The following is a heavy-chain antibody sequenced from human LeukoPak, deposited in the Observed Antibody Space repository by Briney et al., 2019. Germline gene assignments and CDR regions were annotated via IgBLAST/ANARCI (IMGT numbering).Heavy chain of an antibody. J-gene: IGHJ4*02. D-gene: IGHD2-2*02. CDR3: ARIAPPDPYTCFDY. CDR2: IYYSGST. Sequence: SETLSLICTVSGGSISSYYWSWIRQPPGKGLEWIGYIYYSGSTNYNPSHKSRVTISVDTSKNQFSLKLSSVTAADTAVYYCARIAPPDPYTCFDYWGQGTLVTVSS. CDR1: GGSISSYY. V-gene: IGHV4-59*08.